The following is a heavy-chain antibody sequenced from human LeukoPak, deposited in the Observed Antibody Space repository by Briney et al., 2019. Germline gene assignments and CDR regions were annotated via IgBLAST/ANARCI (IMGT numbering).Heavy chain of an antibody. CDR2: ISAYNGNT. J-gene: IGHJ5*02. V-gene: IGHV1-18*01. CDR3: ARDLVGATTTEFDP. Sequence: ASVKVSCKASGYTFTSYGISWVRQAPGQGLEWMGWISAYNGNTNYAQKLQGRVTMTTDTSTSTAYMELRSLRPDDTAVYYCARDLVGATTTEFDPWGQGTLVTVSS. D-gene: IGHD1-26*01. CDR1: GYTFTSYG.